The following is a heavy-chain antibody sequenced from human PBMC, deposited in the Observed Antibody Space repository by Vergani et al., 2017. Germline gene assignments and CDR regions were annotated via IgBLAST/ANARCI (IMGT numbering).Heavy chain of an antibody. V-gene: IGHV4-39*01. CDR2: IYYSGST. CDR3: ARHLLVVIGGGAFDI. CDR1: GGSISNNNYY. Sequence: QLQLQESGPGLVKPSETLSLTCTVSGGSISNNNYYWGWIRQPPGKGLEWIGSIYYSGSTYYNPSLKSRVTISVDTSKNQSSLKLSSVTAADTAVYCCARHLLVVIGGGAFDIWGQGTMVTVSS. D-gene: IGHD3-22*01. J-gene: IGHJ3*02.